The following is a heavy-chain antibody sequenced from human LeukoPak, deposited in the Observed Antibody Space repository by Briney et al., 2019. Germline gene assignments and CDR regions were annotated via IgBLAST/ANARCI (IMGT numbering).Heavy chain of an antibody. J-gene: IGHJ4*02. CDR1: GGSISSYY. V-gene: IGHV4-59*08. D-gene: IGHD1-26*01. CDR2: IYYSGST. Sequence: SETLSLTCTVSGGSISSYYWSGIRQPPGKGLEWIGYIYYSGSTNYNPSLKSRVTISVDTSKNQFSLKLSSVTAADTAVYYCARRRYSGSYADYWGQETLVTVSS. CDR3: ARRRYSGSYADY.